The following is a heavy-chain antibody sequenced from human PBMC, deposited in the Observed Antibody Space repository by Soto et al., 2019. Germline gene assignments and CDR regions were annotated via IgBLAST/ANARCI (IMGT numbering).Heavy chain of an antibody. V-gene: IGHV3-23*01. D-gene: IGHD4-17*01. CDR2: ISGSGGTT. CDR3: ARVPSDGDSTWVYYMDV. CDR1: GFTFSGYA. J-gene: IGHJ6*03. Sequence: GGSLRLSCADSGFTFSGYAMTWVRQAPGKGLEWVSVISGSGGTTYYADSVKGRFTISRDNSKNTLHLQMNSLRAEDTAVYYCARVPSDGDSTWVYYMDVWGKGTTVTVSS.